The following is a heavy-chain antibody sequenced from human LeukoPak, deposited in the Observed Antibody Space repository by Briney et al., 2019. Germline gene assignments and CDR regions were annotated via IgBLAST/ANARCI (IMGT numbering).Heavy chain of an antibody. D-gene: IGHD3-3*01. J-gene: IGHJ4*02. Sequence: ASVKVSCKASGYTFTSYDINWVRQATGQGLEWMGRMNPNSGNTGYAQKFQGRVTMTRNTSISTAYMELSRLRSEDTAVYYCARGRYDFWSGYSKTGNFNFDYWGQGTLVTVSS. CDR3: ARGRYDFWSGYSKTGNFNFDY. CDR1: GYTFTSYD. CDR2: MNPNSGNT. V-gene: IGHV1-8*01.